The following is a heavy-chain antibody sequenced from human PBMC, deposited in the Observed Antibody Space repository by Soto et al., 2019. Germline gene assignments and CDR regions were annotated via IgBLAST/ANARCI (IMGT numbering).Heavy chain of an antibody. CDR3: TRDRLNWYFDL. CDR1: GFTFSSYD. D-gene: IGHD3-22*01. Sequence: VQLVESGGGLVQPGGSLRLSCAASGFTFSSYDMHWVRQARGRGLEWVSAIGTAGDTYYPDSVKGRFTISRENGKSSLYLQMNSLRAEDTAVYYCTRDRLNWYFDLWGRGTLVTVSS. CDR2: IGTAGDT. V-gene: IGHV3-13*01. J-gene: IGHJ2*01.